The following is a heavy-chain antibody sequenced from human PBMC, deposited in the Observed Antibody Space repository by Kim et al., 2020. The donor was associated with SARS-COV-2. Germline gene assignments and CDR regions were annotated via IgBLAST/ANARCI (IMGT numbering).Heavy chain of an antibody. Sequence: ASVKVSCKASGYTFTNHAINWVRQAPGRGLEWMGWINTDTGSPTYAPDLTGRFVFSLDTSVSTAYLQIRSLEAEDTALYYCARVVWGGYRYIDSWGQGTLVTVSS. CDR2: INTDTGSP. D-gene: IGHD3-16*02. J-gene: IGHJ4*02. CDR1: GYTFTNHA. CDR3: ARVVWGGYRYIDS. V-gene: IGHV7-4-1*02.